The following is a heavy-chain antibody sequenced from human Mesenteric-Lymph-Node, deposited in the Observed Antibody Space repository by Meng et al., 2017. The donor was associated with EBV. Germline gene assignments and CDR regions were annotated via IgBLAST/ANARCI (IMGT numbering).Heavy chain of an antibody. J-gene: IGHJ4*02. CDR1: LGSISSSNSY. D-gene: IGHD5-12*01. V-gene: IGHV4-39*07. Sequence: QDAGPELVKPSAALSLHCTVALGSISSSNSYWGCIRQPTGKGLEYIGSIYNTGTTYYNPSLKSRVAMSVDTSKNQFSLRLSSVTAADTAVYYCARVGPPRIVATIDYWGQGTLVTVSS. CDR2: IYNTGTT. CDR3: ARVGPPRIVATIDY.